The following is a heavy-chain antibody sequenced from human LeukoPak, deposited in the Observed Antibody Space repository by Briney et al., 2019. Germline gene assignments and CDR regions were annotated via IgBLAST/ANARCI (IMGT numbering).Heavy chain of an antibody. CDR1: GFTFSSYA. J-gene: IGHJ4*02. Sequence: PGGSLRLSCAASGFTFSSYAMHWVRQAPGKGLEWVAVISYDGSNKYYADSVKGRFTISRDNSKNTLYLQMNSLRAGDTAVYYCAREGKPRDPVYYYDSSGYYYFDYWGQGTLVTVSS. CDR2: ISYDGSNK. D-gene: IGHD3-22*01. V-gene: IGHV3-30*04. CDR3: AREGKPRDPVYYYDSSGYYYFDY.